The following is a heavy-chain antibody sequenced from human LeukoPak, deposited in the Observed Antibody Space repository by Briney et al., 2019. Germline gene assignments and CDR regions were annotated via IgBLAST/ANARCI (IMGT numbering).Heavy chain of an antibody. D-gene: IGHD2-15*01. CDR2: ISAYNGNT. V-gene: IGHV1-18*04. Sequence: VASVKVSCKASGYTFTSHYVHWVRQAPGQGLEWMGWISAYNGNTNYAQKLQGRVTMTTDTSTSTAYMELRSLRSDDTAVYYCARCTGGGSCYGVRYWXQGTLVTVSS. CDR3: ARCTGGGSCYGVRY. J-gene: IGHJ4*02. CDR1: GYTFTSHY.